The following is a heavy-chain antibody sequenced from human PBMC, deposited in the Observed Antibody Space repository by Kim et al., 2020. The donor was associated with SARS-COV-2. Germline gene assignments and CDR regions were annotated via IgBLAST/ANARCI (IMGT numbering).Heavy chain of an antibody. D-gene: IGHD1-1*01. V-gene: IGHV3-23*05. Sequence: YYADSVKGRFTISRDNSKNSVFMQMTSRRAEDTAVYYCANFPRSLDLGMDVWGQGTTVTVSS. J-gene: IGHJ6*02. CDR3: ANFPRSLDLGMDV.